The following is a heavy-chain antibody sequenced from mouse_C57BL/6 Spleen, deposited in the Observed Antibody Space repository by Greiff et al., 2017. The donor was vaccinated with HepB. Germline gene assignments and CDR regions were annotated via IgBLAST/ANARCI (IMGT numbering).Heavy chain of an antibody. Sequence: VQLQQSGAELVRPGASVTLSCKASGYTFTDYEMHWVKQTPVHGLEWIGAIDPETGGTAYNQKFKGKAILTADKSSSTAYMELRSLTSEDSAVYYCTREANWVFDYWGQGTTLTVSS. CDR2: IDPETGGT. V-gene: IGHV1-15*01. J-gene: IGHJ2*01. D-gene: IGHD4-1*01. CDR3: TREANWVFDY. CDR1: GYTFTDYE.